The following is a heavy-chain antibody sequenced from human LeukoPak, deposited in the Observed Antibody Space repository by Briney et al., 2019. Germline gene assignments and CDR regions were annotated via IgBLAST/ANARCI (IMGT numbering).Heavy chain of an antibody. D-gene: IGHD6-19*01. CDR1: GFTFSSYA. V-gene: IGHV3-23*01. CDR2: ISGSGGST. CDR3: AKSRGPPPYYFDY. J-gene: IGHJ4*02. Sequence: GGSLRLSCAASGFTFSSYAMSWVRQAPGKGLEWVSAISGSGGSTYYADSVKGRFTISRDNSKNTLYLQMNSLRAEDTAVYCCAKSRGPPPYYFDYWGQGTLVTVSS.